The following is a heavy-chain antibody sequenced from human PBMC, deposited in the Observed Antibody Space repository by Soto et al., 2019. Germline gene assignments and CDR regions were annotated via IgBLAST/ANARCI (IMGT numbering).Heavy chain of an antibody. D-gene: IGHD4-4*01. CDR2: INPKTGGT. V-gene: IGHV1-2*02. CDR1: GYTFIGYY. Sequence: QVHLVQSGAEVREPGASVRVSCSASGYTFIGYYIHWVRQAPGQGLEWMGWINPKTGGTKYAPNFRGRVTFTSGTSITTAYMEVPTLRSDDTAVYFCARDLSNTLRSMNSFDPWGQGTLVTVSS. CDR3: ARDLSNTLRSMNSFDP. J-gene: IGHJ5*02.